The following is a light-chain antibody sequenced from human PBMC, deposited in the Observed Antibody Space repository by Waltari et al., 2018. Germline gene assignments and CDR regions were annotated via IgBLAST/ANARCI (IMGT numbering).Light chain of an antibody. CDR3: QHTYNTPWT. CDR1: PSFNND. Sequence: DIQMTQSPSSLSASVGDRVTITCRASPSFNNDLNWYQQKPGTAPRVLIYGVNNLQGGVPSRFSGSGSGTHFTLTISSLQPEDFGTYYCQHTYNTPWTFGQGTRVEMK. CDR2: GVN. V-gene: IGKV1-39*01. J-gene: IGKJ1*01.